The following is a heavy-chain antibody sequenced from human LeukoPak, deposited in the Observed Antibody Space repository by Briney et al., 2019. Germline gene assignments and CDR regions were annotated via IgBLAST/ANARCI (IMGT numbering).Heavy chain of an antibody. CDR1: GYSFSTYW. J-gene: IGHJ4*02. Sequence: GESLQISCKGSGYSFSTYWIAWVRQMPGNGLEWMGIIYPGDSDTRYSPSFQGQVTISADKSISTAYLQWSSLKASDTAMYYCARRDYASGSYYFDYWGQGTLVTVSS. CDR3: ARRDYASGSYYFDY. D-gene: IGHD3-10*01. V-gene: IGHV5-51*01. CDR2: IYPGDSDT.